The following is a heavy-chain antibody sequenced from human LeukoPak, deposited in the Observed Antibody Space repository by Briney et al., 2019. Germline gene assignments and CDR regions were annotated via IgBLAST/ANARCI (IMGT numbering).Heavy chain of an antibody. CDR3: ARVTPPCVEFDY. V-gene: IGHV4-39*07. CDR1: GGSISSSSYY. D-gene: IGHD1-14*01. CDR2: IYYSGST. Sequence: PSETLSLTCTVSGGSISSSSYYWGWIRQPPGKGLEWIGSIYYSGSTYYNPSLKSRVTISVDTSKNQFSLKLSSVTAADTAVYYCARVTPPCVEFDYWGQGTLVTVSS. J-gene: IGHJ4*02.